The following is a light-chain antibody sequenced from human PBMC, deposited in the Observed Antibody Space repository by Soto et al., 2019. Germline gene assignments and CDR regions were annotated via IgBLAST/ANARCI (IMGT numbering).Light chain of an antibody. CDR2: GAS. J-gene: IGKJ1*01. V-gene: IGKV3-15*01. CDR1: QSVSSK. CDR3: QQYNNWPPWT. Sequence: EIVMTQSPATLSVSPGERAALSCRASQSVSSKLAWYQQKPGQAPRLLIYGASTRATGIPARFSGSGSGTDFTLTISSLQSEDFAVYYCQQYNNWPPWTFGQGTKVDNK.